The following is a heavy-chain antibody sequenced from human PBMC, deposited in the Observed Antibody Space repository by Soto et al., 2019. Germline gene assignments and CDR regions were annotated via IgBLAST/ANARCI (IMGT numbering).Heavy chain of an antibody. D-gene: IGHD6-13*01. CDR3: AKDVTSHGPRGYSSSWYGWFDP. CDR1: GFTFSSHV. J-gene: IGHJ5*02. V-gene: IGHV3-23*01. Sequence: EVQLLESGGGLVQPGGSLRLSCAASGFTFSSHVMSWVRQAPGRGLEWVAAASARNTNTYYADSMKGRFTISRDNSKSTVYLQLDSLRVEDTAVYHCAKDVTSHGPRGYSSSWYGWFDPWGQGTLVVVSS. CDR2: ASARNTNT.